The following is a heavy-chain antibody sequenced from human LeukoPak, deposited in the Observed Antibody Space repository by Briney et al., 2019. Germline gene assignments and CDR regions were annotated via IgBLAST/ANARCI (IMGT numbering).Heavy chain of an antibody. CDR3: ARGSKYYGSGT. J-gene: IGHJ5*02. Sequence: SETLSLTCTVSGGSISTYYWSWIRQPPGKGLEWIGYIYYSGSTNYNPSPKSRVTISVDTSKNQFSLKLSSVTAADTAVYYCARGSKYYGSGTWGQGTLVTVSS. CDR2: IYYSGST. CDR1: GGSISTYY. D-gene: IGHD3-10*01. V-gene: IGHV4-59*01.